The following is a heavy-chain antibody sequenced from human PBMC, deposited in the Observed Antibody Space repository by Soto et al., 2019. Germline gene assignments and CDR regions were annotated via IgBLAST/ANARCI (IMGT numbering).Heavy chain of an antibody. J-gene: IGHJ6*02. D-gene: IGHD4-17*01. Sequence: QVQLVQSGAEVKKPGASVKVSCKASGYTFTSYGISWVRQAPGQGLEWMGWISAYNGNTNYAQKLQGRVTMTTDTSTSKAYMELRSLRSDDTAVYYCARDLELTVTTGWYYYGMDVWGQGTTVTVSS. CDR1: GYTFTSYG. CDR3: ARDLELTVTTGWYYYGMDV. CDR2: ISAYNGNT. V-gene: IGHV1-18*01.